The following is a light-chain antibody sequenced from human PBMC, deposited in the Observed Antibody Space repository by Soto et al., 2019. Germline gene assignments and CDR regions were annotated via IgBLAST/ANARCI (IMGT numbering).Light chain of an antibody. Sequence: DIPMTQSPSTLSASVGDRVTITCRASQSVSSRLAWYQQRPGKAPKLLVYGASNLESGVPSRFSGSGSGAEFTLTISSLQPDDCATYYCQQYNLYPWTFGQGTKVEIK. CDR3: QQYNLYPWT. V-gene: IGKV1-5*01. CDR1: QSVSSR. CDR2: GAS. J-gene: IGKJ1*01.